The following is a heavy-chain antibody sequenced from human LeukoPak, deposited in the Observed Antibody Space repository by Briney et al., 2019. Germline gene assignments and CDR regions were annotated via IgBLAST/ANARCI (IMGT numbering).Heavy chain of an antibody. CDR1: GFTFSSYA. CDR2: ISSSSSYI. V-gene: IGHV3-21*01. J-gene: IGHJ4*02. CDR3: AREITFGGRGYFDY. Sequence: GGSLRLSCAASGFTFSSYAMSWVRQAPGKGLEWVSSISSSSSYIYYADSVKGRFTISRDNAKNSLYLQMNSLRAEDTAVYYCAREITFGGRGYFDYWGQGTLVTVSS. D-gene: IGHD3-16*01.